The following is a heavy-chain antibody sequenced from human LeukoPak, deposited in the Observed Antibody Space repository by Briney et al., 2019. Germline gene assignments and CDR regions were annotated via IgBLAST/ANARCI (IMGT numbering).Heavy chain of an antibody. V-gene: IGHV3-21*01. CDR1: GFTSSSYN. CDR3: ARASSSWCYFDY. J-gene: IGHJ4*02. CDR2: ISTSSSYI. Sequence: GGSLRLSCAASGFTSSSYNVNGVRQAPGKGLEWVSFISTSSSYIYYADSVKGRFTISRDNAKKSLYLQMNSLRAEDTAVYYCARASSSWCYFDYWGQGTQVTVSS. D-gene: IGHD6-13*01.